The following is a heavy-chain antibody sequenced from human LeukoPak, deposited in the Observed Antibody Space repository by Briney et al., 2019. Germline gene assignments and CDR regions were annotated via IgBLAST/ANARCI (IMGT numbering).Heavy chain of an antibody. CDR1: GFTFSSYE. J-gene: IGHJ6*03. CDR3: ARGRDGHGGYYSYMDV. D-gene: IGHD5-24*01. Sequence: PGGSLRLSCAASGFTFSSYEMNWVRQAPGKGLEWVSYISSSGSTIYYADSVKGRFTISRDNAKNSLYLQMNSLRAEDTAVYYCARGRDGHGGYYSYMDVWGIGTTVTVSS. V-gene: IGHV3-48*03. CDR2: ISSSGSTI.